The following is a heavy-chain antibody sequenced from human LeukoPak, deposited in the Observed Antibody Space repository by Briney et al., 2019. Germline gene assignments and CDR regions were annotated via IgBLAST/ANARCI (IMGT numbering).Heavy chain of an antibody. CDR1: GFTFGGSA. CDR2: IRSKANSYAT. D-gene: IGHD3-10*01. V-gene: IGHV3-73*01. CDR3: TRHSPDYYGSGSYPSIYDY. J-gene: IGHJ4*02. Sequence: GGSLRLSCAASGFTFGGSAMHWVRQASGKGLEWVGRIRSKANSYATAYAASVKGRFTISRDDSKNTAYLQINSLKTEDTAVYYCTRHSPDYYGSGSYPSIYDYWAREPWSPSPQ.